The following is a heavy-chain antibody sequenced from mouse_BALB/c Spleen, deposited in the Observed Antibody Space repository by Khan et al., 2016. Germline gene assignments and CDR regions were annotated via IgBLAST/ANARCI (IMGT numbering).Heavy chain of an antibody. CDR2: ISYSGST. D-gene: IGHD2-10*02. V-gene: IGHV3-2*02. J-gene: IGHJ2*01. Sequence: EVQLQESGPGLVKPSQSLSLTCTVTGYSITSDYAWNWIRQFPGNKLEWMGYISYSGSTSYNPSLKSRISITRDTSKNQFFLQLNSVTTEDTATDYCARRGYGNYFDYWGQGTTRTVSS. CDR1: GYSITSDYA. CDR3: ARRGYGNYFDY.